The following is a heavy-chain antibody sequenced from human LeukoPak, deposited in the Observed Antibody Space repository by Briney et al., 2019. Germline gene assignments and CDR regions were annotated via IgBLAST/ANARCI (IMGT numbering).Heavy chain of an antibody. D-gene: IGHD2-2*02. V-gene: IGHV4-34*01. J-gene: IGHJ4*02. CDR1: GGSLSGYY. Sequence: PSETLSLTCTVYGGSLSGYYWSWIRQPPGKGLEWIGEINHSGSTNNNPSLKSRVTMSVDTSKNQFSLNLTSVTAADTAVYYCARTSGFCSSTSCYTSSFDYWGQGTLVTVSS. CDR2: INHSGST. CDR3: ARTSGFCSSTSCYTSSFDY.